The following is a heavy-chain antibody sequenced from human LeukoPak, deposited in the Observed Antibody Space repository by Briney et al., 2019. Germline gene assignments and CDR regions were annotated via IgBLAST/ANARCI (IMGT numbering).Heavy chain of an antibody. CDR2: ITGDGSSS. V-gene: IGHV3-74*01. J-gene: IGHJ5*02. CDR3: ARRGNGCFDL. CDR1: GFSFSRNW. D-gene: IGHD3-16*01. Sequence: GGSLRLSCAASGFSFSRNWMHWVRQAPGKGLVWISHITGDGSSSSYVESVKGRFTISRDNARDTVYLQMNSLRAEDTAVYYCARRGNGCFDLWGQGTLVTVSS.